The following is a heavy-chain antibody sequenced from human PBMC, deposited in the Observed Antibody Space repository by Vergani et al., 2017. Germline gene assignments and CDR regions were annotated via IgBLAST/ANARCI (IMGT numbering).Heavy chain of an antibody. D-gene: IGHD6-19*01. Sequence: QLQLQESGPGLVKPSATLSLTCSVSGASIRSSNYYWGWIRQPPGKGLEWIASIYYSGSTYYTPSLKSRVTISVVTSKNQFSLKLSSVTAADTAVYFCARHSTVEWLVKLGWIDPWGQGILVTVSS. CDR1: GASIRSSNYY. CDR3: ARHSTVEWLVKLGWIDP. CDR2: IYYSGST. V-gene: IGHV4-39*01. J-gene: IGHJ5*02.